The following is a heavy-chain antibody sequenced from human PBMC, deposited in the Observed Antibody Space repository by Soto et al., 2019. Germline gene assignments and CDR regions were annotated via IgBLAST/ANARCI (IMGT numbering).Heavy chain of an antibody. Sequence: PETLSLTCTVSGGSISSSIYYWGWIRHPPGKGLEWIGSIYYSGSTYYNPSLKSRVTISVDTSKNQFSLKLSSVTAADTAVYYCARHRITIFGVATGWFDPWGQGTLVTVSS. V-gene: IGHV4-39*01. D-gene: IGHD3-3*01. CDR1: GGSISSSIYY. CDR3: ARHRITIFGVATGWFDP. CDR2: IYYSGST. J-gene: IGHJ5*02.